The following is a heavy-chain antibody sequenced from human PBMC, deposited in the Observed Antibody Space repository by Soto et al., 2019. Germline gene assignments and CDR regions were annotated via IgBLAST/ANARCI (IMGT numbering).Heavy chain of an antibody. D-gene: IGHD6-19*01. CDR3: ARGISGWSSSTSTKYNWFDP. CDR1: GGTFSSYA. Sequence: QVQLVQSGAEVKKPGSSVKVSCKASGGTFSSYAISWVRQAPGQGLEWMGGIIPIFGTANYAQKFQGRVTFTADKSTSTAYMERSSLRSEDTAVYYCARGISGWSSSTSTKYNWFDPWGQGTLVTVSS. J-gene: IGHJ5*02. V-gene: IGHV1-69*06. CDR2: IIPIFGTA.